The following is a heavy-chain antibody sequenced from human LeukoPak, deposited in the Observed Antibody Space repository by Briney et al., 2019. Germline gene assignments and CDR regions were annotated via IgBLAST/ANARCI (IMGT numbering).Heavy chain of an antibody. CDR3: ARARCSSTSCYPYYWYFDL. J-gene: IGHJ2*01. Sequence: ASVKVSCKASGYTFASYGISWVRQAPGQGLEWMGWISVYNGNTNYAQKFQGRVTMTRDTSTSTVYMDLRSLRSDDTIVYYCARARCSSTSCYPYYWYFDLWGRGTLVTVSS. D-gene: IGHD2-2*01. CDR1: GYTFASYG. V-gene: IGHV1-18*01. CDR2: ISVYNGNT.